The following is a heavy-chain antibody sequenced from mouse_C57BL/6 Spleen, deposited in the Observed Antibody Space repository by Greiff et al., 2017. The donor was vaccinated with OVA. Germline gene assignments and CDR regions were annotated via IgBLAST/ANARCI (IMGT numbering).Heavy chain of an antibody. J-gene: IGHJ2*01. CDR2: IYPRDGST. CDR3: AREGDAYLDY. Sequence: VKLVESGPELVKPGASVKLSCKASGYTFTSYDINWVKQRPGQGLEWIGWIYPRDGSTKYNEKFKGKATLTVDTSSSTAYMELHSLTSEDSAVYFCAREGDAYLDYWGQGTTLTVSS. CDR1: GYTFTSYD. V-gene: IGHV1-85*01.